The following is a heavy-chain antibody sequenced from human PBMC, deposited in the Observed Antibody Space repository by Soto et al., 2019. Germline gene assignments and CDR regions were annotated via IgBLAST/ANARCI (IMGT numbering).Heavy chain of an antibody. CDR1: GFTFDDYA. CDR2: ISWNSGNI. V-gene: IGHV3-9*01. J-gene: IGHJ3*01. D-gene: IGHD2-2*01. CDR3: TKGASTSCFSAFDL. Sequence: EVQLVESGGGVVQPGRSLRLSCSASGFTFDDYAMNWVRQAPGKGLEWVSSISWNSGNIVYADSVRGRFTISRDNAKTSLHLQINSLRAEDTALYYCTKGASTSCFSAFDLWGQGTMVTVSS.